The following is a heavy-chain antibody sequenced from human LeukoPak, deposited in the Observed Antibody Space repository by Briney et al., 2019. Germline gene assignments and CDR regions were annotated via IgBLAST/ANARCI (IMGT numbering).Heavy chain of an antibody. J-gene: IGHJ4*02. CDR2: IYYSGST. CDR1: GGSISSYY. CDR3: ASNYYGSGSLDY. Sequence: SETLSLTCTVSGGSISSYYWSWIRQPPGKGLEWIGYIYYSGSTNYNPSHKSRVTISVDTSKNQFSLKLSSVTAADTAVYYCASNYYGSGSLDYWGQGNLVTVSS. D-gene: IGHD3-10*01. V-gene: IGHV4-59*08.